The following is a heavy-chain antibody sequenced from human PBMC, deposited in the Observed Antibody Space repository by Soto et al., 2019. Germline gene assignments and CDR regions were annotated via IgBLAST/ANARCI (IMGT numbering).Heavy chain of an antibody. Sequence: ASAKASCKASRYTFTSYSIQWVRQAPGHKLEWMGGIIAISGTANYAQKFQGRVTITGDKSTSTAYMELSSLRSEDTAVYYCAREGWGLRTPSYGMDVWGQGTTVTVSS. CDR1: RYTFTSYS. D-gene: IGHD5-12*01. V-gene: IGHV1-69*06. CDR2: IIAISGTA. J-gene: IGHJ6*02. CDR3: AREGWGLRTPSYGMDV.